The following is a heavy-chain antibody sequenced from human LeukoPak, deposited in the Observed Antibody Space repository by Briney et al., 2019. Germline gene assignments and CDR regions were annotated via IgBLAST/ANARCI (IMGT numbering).Heavy chain of an antibody. CDR2: INHSGST. D-gene: IGHD1-26*01. CDR3: ARGGSGSYPTGYYYYMDV. Sequence: SETLSLTCAVYGGSFSGYYWSWIRQPPGKGLEWIGEINHSGSTNYNPSLKSRVTISVDTSKNQFSLKLSSVTAADTAVYYCARGGSGSYPTGYYYYMDVWGKGTTVTVSS. CDR1: GGSFSGYY. J-gene: IGHJ6*03. V-gene: IGHV4-34*01.